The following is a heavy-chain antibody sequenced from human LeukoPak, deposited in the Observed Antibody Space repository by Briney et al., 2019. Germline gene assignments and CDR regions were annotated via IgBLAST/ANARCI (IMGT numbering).Heavy chain of an antibody. CDR3: ARSEWFGELVYYFDY. D-gene: IGHD3-10*01. J-gene: IGHJ4*02. V-gene: IGHV4-59*01. CDR2: IYYSGST. CDR1: GGSLSSYY. Sequence: SETLSLTCTVSGGSLSSYYWSWIRQPPGKGLEWIGYIYYSGSTNYNPSLKSRVTISVDTSKNQFSLKLSSVTAADTAVYYCARSEWFGELVYYFDYWGQGTLVTVSS.